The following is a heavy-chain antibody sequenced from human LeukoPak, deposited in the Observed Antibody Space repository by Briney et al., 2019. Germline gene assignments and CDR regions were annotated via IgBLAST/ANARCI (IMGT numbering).Heavy chain of an antibody. CDR2: IISDGSST. CDR1: GFSFSSYW. V-gene: IGHV3-74*03. J-gene: IGHJ4*02. Sequence: PGGSLRLSCAASGFSFSSYWMHWVRQAPGKGLVWVSRIISDGSSTTYADSVKGRFTISRDNAKNTLYLQMNSLRAEDTAVYYCARGYCSGGSCPTDYWGQGTLVTVSS. CDR3: ARGYCSGGSCPTDY. D-gene: IGHD2-15*01.